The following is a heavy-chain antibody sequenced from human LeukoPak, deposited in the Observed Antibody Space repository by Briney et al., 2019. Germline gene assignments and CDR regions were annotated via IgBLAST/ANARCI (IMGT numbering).Heavy chain of an antibody. D-gene: IGHD5-18*01. CDR3: ARGEAYSYGLGAFDI. J-gene: IGHJ3*02. V-gene: IGHV4-59*01. Sequence: SETLSLTCTVSGGSTSSYYWSWIRQSPGKGLEWIGYTYYSGSTNYNPSLKSRVTISADTSKNQFSLKLTSVTAADTAVYYCARGEAYSYGLGAFDIWGQGTMVTVSS. CDR2: TYYSGST. CDR1: GGSTSSYY.